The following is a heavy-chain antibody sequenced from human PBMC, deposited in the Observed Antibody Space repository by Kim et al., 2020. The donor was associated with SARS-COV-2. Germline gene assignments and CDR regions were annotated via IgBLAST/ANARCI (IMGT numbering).Heavy chain of an antibody. D-gene: IGHD1-1*01. CDR3: ARRSSLSGSFDS. CDR1: GDSVSSNSAT. CDR2: TFYRSKWST. Sequence: SQTLSLTCAISGDSVSSNSATWNWIRQSPTRSLEWLGRTFYRSKWSTDYALSVRSRITINSDASKNQFSLQLNSVTPEDTAVYYCARRSSLSGSFDSWGQGTLVTVSS. J-gene: IGHJ4*02. V-gene: IGHV6-1*01.